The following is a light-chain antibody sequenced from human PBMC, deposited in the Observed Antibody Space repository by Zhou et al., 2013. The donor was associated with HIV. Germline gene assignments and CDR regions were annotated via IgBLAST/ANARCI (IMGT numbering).Light chain of an antibody. V-gene: IGKV3-20*01. CDR3: QQYGSSPLCS. J-gene: IGKJ2*04. CDR1: QAVNQNN. CDR2: DVS. Sequence: EVVLTQSPGTLSLSPGERATLSCRASQAVNQNNLAWYRQKLGQAPRLLIYDVSKRAAGIPDRFSGSGSGTDFTLTISRLEPEDFAVYYCQQYGSSPLCSFGQGTKLEIK.